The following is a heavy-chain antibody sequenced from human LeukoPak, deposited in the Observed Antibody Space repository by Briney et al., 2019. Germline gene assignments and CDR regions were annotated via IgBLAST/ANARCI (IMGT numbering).Heavy chain of an antibody. CDR1: GGSITGYS. CDR2: ISYRGAT. D-gene: IGHD6-25*01. J-gene: IGHJ4*02. Sequence: KSSETLSLTCTVSGGSITGYSWSWFRQSPVKGLERIGYISYRGATNSNPSLKSRVTVSLDMSKNQFSLKLNSVTAADTAVYYCARGTAAVYWGQGTLVTVSS. V-gene: IGHV4-59*01. CDR3: ARGTAAVY.